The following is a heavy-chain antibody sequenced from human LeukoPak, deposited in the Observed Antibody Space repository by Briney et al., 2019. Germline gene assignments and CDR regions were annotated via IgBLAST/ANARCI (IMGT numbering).Heavy chain of an antibody. CDR1: GFTVSSNY. CDR3: ARDGYNHYFDY. Sequence: GSLRLSCAASGFTVSSNYMSWVRQAPGKGLEWVSVIYSGGSTYYADSVKGRFTIARDNSKNTLYLQMSSLRAEDTAVYYCARDGYNHYFDYWGQGTLVTVSS. D-gene: IGHD5-24*01. V-gene: IGHV3-66*01. J-gene: IGHJ4*02. CDR2: IYSGGST.